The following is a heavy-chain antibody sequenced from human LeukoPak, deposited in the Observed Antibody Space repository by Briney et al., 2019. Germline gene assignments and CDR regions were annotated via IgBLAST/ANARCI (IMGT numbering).Heavy chain of an antibody. J-gene: IGHJ4*02. CDR1: GYTFTGYY. D-gene: IGHD2-2*01. CDR2: INPNSGGT. CDR3: ARKICSSTSCHFDY. V-gene: IGHV1-2*02. Sequence: ASVKVSCKASGYTFTGYYMHWVRQAPGQGLEWMGWINPNSGGTNYAQKFQGRVTMTRDTSISTAYMELSRLRSDDTAVYYCARKICSSTSCHFDYWGQGTLVTVSP.